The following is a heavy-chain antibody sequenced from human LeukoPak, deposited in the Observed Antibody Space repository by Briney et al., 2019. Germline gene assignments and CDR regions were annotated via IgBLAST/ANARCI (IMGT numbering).Heavy chain of an antibody. J-gene: IGHJ4*02. Sequence: GGSLRLSCAASGFTFSNAWMHWVRQAPGKGLEWVSAISGSGGSTYYADSVKGRFTISRDNSKNTLYLQMNSLRAEDTAVYYCAKQPNYYDSSGYWSYFDYWGQGTLVTVSS. CDR2: ISGSGGST. CDR3: AKQPNYYDSSGYWSYFDY. D-gene: IGHD3-22*01. CDR1: GFTFSNAW. V-gene: IGHV3-23*01.